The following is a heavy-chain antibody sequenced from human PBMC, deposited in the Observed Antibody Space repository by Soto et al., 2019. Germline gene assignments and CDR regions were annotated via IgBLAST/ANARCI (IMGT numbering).Heavy chain of an antibody. CDR1: GLTFSSYW. D-gene: IGHD5-18*01. Sequence: PGGSLRLSCAASGLTFSSYWMSWVRQAPGKGLEWVANIKQDGSEKYYVDSVKGRFTISRDNAKNSLYLQMNSLRAEDTAVYYCASLAGKDQGWQLWLPGLTGVDVWGQGTTVTVSS. V-gene: IGHV3-7*01. CDR3: ASLAGKDQGWQLWLPGLTGVDV. CDR2: IKQDGSEK. J-gene: IGHJ6*02.